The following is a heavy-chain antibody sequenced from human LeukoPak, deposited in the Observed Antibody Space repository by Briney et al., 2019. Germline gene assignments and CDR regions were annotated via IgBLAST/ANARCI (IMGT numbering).Heavy chain of an antibody. D-gene: IGHD5-18*01. Sequence: GRSLRLSXAASGFTFSSYGMHWVRQAPGKGLEWVAVIWYDGSNKYYADSVKGRFTISRDNSKNTLYLQMDSLRAEDTAVYYCAKEGRIGKYVDTAMVTPDWGQGTLVTVSS. CDR3: AKEGRIGKYVDTAMVTPD. CDR1: GFTFSSYG. J-gene: IGHJ4*02. CDR2: IWYDGSNK. V-gene: IGHV3-33*06.